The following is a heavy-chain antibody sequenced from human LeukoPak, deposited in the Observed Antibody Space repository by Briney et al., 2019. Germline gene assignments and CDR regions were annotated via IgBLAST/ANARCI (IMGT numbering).Heavy chain of an antibody. Sequence: ASVKVSCKASGGTFSSYGISWVRQAPGQGLEWMGWISAYNGNTNYAQKLQGRVTMTTDTSTGTAYMELRSLRSDDTAVYYCARDRQWLVERWFDPWGQGTLVTVSS. CDR1: GGTFSSYG. J-gene: IGHJ5*02. V-gene: IGHV1-18*01. CDR3: ARDRQWLVERWFDP. D-gene: IGHD6-19*01. CDR2: ISAYNGNT.